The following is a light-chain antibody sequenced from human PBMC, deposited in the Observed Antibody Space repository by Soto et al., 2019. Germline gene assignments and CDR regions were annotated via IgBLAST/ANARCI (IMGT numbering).Light chain of an antibody. CDR3: QQYTNTNNPWM. V-gene: IGKV1-5*01. J-gene: IGKJ1*01. Sequence: DIQMTQSPSSLSVSVGDRVTITCRASQSIGGFLNWYQQKLGKAPKLLVYDASTLQSGVASGFSGSGSGTEFTLIISGLQPDDSATYYCQQYTNTNNPWMFGQGTKVDI. CDR2: DAS. CDR1: QSIGGF.